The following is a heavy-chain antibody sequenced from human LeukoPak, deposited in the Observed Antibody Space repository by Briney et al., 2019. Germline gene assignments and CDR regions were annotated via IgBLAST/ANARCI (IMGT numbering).Heavy chain of an antibody. CDR1: GFTVSSNY. Sequence: GGSLRLSCAASGFTVSSNYMSWVRQAPGKGLEWVSVIYSGGSTYYADSVKGRFTISRDNPKNTLYLQMNSLRAEDTAAYYCARVSWTYYYDSSGSFFDYWGQGTLITVSS. CDR3: ARVSWTYYYDSSGSFFDY. D-gene: IGHD3-22*01. CDR2: IYSGGST. J-gene: IGHJ4*02. V-gene: IGHV3-66*02.